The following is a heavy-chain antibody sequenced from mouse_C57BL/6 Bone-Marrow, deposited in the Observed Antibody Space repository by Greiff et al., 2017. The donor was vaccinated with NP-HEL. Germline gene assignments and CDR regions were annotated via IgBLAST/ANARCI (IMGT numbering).Heavy chain of an antibody. V-gene: IGHV1-19*01. D-gene: IGHD2-2*01. Sequence: VHVKQSGPVLVKPGASVKMSCKASGYTFTDYYMNWVKQSHGKSLEWIGVINPYNGGTSYNQKFKGKATLTVDKSSSTAYMELNSLTSEDSAVDYCAGYGYDGYYFDYWGQGTTLTVSS. CDR3: AGYGYDGYYFDY. J-gene: IGHJ2*01. CDR2: INPYNGGT. CDR1: GYTFTDYY.